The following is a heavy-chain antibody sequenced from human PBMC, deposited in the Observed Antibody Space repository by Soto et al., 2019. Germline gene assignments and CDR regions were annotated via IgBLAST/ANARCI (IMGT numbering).Heavy chain of an antibody. J-gene: IGHJ4*02. Sequence: QVQLVQSGAEVKKPGASVKVSCKASGYTFTDYGITWVRQAPGQGLEWMGWVSAHNGNTKYAQSLQDRVTMTTDTSTSTAYMELRSLRSDDTAVYYCARVGGNYYDRIGPGYWGQGTLVTVSS. D-gene: IGHD3-22*01. CDR2: VSAHNGNT. CDR1: GYTFTDYG. V-gene: IGHV1-18*01. CDR3: ARVGGNYYDRIGPGY.